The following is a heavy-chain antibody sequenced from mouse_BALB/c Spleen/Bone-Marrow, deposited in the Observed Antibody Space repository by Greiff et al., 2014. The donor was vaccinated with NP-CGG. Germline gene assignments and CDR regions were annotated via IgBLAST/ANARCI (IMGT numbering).Heavy chain of an antibody. CDR2: IGVGGTYT. CDR3: ARPFTTVVATVFAY. D-gene: IGHD1-1*01. V-gene: IGHV5-6*01. J-gene: IGHJ3*01. Sequence: VQLKESGGDLVKPGGSLKLSCAASGFSFSGYGMSWVRQTPDKRLEWVATIGVGGTYTYYPDSLKGRFTISRDNAKNTLYLRMSRLKSEDTAMYYCARPFTTVVATVFAYWGQGTLVTVSA. CDR1: GFSFSGYG.